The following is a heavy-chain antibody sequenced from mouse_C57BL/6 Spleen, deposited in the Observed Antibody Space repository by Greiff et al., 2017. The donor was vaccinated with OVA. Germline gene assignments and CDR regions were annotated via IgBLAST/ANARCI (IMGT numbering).Heavy chain of an antibody. D-gene: IGHD1-1*01. CDR1: GYTFTDYN. Sequence: VQLKQSGPELVKPGASVKIPCKASGYTFTDYNMDWVKQSHGKSLEWIGDINPNNGGTIYNQKFKGKATLTVDKSSSTAYMELRSLTSEDTAVYYCARGYYGSSYTAMDYWGQGTSVTVSS. CDR2: INPNNGGT. J-gene: IGHJ4*01. V-gene: IGHV1-18*01. CDR3: ARGYYGSSYTAMDY.